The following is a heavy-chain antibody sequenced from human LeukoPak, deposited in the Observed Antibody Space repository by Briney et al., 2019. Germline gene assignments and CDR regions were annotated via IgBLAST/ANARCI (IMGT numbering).Heavy chain of an antibody. Sequence: VASVKVSCKASGGTFSSYAISWVRQAPGQGLEWMGGIIPIFGTANYAQKFQGRVTITADESTSTAYMELSSLRSEDTAVYYCARRDDYYYYGMDVWGQGTAVTVSS. V-gene: IGHV1-69*13. J-gene: IGHJ6*02. CDR1: GGTFSSYA. CDR3: ARRDDYYYYGMDV. CDR2: IIPIFGTA.